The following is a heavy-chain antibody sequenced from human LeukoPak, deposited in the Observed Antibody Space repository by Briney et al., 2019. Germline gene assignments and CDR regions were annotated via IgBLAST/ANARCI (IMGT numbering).Heavy chain of an antibody. CDR3: ARARDYYGSGIYGMDV. Sequence: SETPSLTCAVYGGSFSGYYWSWIRQPPGKGLEWIGEINHSGSTNYNPSLKSRVTISVDTSKNQFSLKLSSVTAADTAVYYCARARDYYGSGIYGMDVWGKGTTVTVSS. CDR2: INHSGST. CDR1: GGSFSGYY. D-gene: IGHD3-10*01. V-gene: IGHV4-34*01. J-gene: IGHJ6*04.